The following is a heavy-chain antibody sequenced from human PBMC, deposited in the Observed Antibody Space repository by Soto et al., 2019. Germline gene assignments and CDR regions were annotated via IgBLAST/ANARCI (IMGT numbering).Heavy chain of an antibody. CDR3: ARGIAAAGVLYYYYMDV. Sequence: GGSLRLSCAASGFTFSSYWMSWVRQAPGKGLEWVANIKQDGSEKYYVDSVKGRFTISRDNAKNSLYLQMNSLRAEDTSVYYCARGIAAAGVLYYYYMDVWGKGSTVTVSS. V-gene: IGHV3-7*01. CDR2: IKQDGSEK. D-gene: IGHD6-13*01. CDR1: GFTFSSYW. J-gene: IGHJ6*03.